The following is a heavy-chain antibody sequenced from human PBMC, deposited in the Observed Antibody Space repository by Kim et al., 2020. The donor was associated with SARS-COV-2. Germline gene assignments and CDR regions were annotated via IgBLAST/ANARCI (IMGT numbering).Heavy chain of an antibody. J-gene: IGHJ5*02. D-gene: IGHD6-6*01. CDR3: ARDFSPREQLVPGWFDP. V-gene: IGHV1-18*01. CDR1: GYTFTSYG. Sequence: ASVKVSCKASGYTFTSYGISWVRQAPGQGLEWMGWISAYNGNTNYAQKLQGRVTMTTDTSTSTAYMELRSLRSDDTAVYYCARDFSPREQLVPGWFDPWGQGTLVTVSS. CDR2: ISAYNGNT.